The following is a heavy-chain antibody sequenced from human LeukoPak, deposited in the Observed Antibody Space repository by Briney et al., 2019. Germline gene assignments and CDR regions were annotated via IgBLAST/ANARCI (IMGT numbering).Heavy chain of an antibody. CDR1: GYSFTGYW. CDR3: ARLRLLWFGESHNDAFDI. V-gene: IGHV5-10-1*01. J-gene: IGHJ3*02. CDR2: IDPSDSYT. D-gene: IGHD3-10*01. Sequence: GESLKISCKGSGYSFTGYWISWVRQMPGKGLEWMGRIDPSDSYTNYSPSFQGHVTISADKSISTAYLQWSSLKASDTAMYYCARLRLLWFGESHNDAFDIWGQGTMVTVSS.